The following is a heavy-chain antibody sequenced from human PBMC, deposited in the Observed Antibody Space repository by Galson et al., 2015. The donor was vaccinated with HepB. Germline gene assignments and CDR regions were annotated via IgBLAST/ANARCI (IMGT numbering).Heavy chain of an antibody. CDR1: GGTFSSYT. CDR3: AREGSYSSGYYSLDY. J-gene: IGHJ4*02. V-gene: IGHV1-69*04. Sequence: SVKVSCKASGGTFSSYTISWVRQAPGQGLEWMGRIIPILGIANYAQKFQGRVTITADKSTSTAYMELSSLRSEDTAVYYCAREGSYSSGYYSLDYWGQGTLVTVSS. CDR2: IIPILGIA. D-gene: IGHD3-22*01.